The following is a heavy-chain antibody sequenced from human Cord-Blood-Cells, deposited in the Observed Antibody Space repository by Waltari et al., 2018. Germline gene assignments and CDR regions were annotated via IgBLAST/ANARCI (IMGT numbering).Heavy chain of an antibody. Sequence: QVQLQESGPGLVKPSVTLSLTCSVSGGSISSSNWWSWVRHPPGKGLAWIGEIYHSGSTNYNPSLKSRVTISVDKSKNQFSLKLSSVTAADTAVYYCARDRRDSGYDYYFDYWGQGTLVTVSS. CDR1: GGSISSSNW. CDR2: IYHSGST. D-gene: IGHD5-12*01. J-gene: IGHJ4*02. CDR3: ARDRRDSGYDYYFDY. V-gene: IGHV4-4*02.